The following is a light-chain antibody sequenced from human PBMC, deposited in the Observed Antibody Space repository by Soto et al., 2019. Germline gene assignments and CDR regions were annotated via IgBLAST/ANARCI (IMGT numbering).Light chain of an antibody. J-gene: IGKJ4*01. CDR2: KAS. CDR3: QQYNDLST. Sequence: IQMTQSPSTLSASVGDTVTITCRASQTIGTWLAWYQQKPAKAPKLLIYKASTLESGVPSRFSGSGYGTEFTLTISSLQADDFATYYCQQYNDLSTFGGGTKVDIK. CDR1: QTIGTW. V-gene: IGKV1-5*03.